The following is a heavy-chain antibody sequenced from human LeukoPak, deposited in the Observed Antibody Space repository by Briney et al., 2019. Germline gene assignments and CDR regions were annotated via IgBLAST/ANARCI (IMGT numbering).Heavy chain of an antibody. Sequence: GGSLRLSCAASGFTFSDYYMIWIRQAPGKGLEWVSYISSVSTYTNYADSVKGRFTISRDNAKNSLYLQMNSLRVEDTAVYYCARAYSRESGYDFVFHYWGQGTRVTVSS. D-gene: IGHD5-12*01. J-gene: IGHJ4*02. CDR1: GFTFSDYY. CDR3: ARAYSRESGYDFVFHY. CDR2: ISSVSTYT. V-gene: IGHV3-11*06.